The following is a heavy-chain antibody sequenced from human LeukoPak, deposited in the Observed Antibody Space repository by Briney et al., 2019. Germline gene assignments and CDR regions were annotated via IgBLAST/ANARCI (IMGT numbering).Heavy chain of an antibody. D-gene: IGHD3-3*01. Sequence: ASVKVSCKAPGGTFSSYAISWVRQAPGQGLEWMGGIIPIFGTANYAQKFQGRVTITTDESTSTAYMELSSLRSEDTAVYYCARDPFWNGDAFDVWGQGTMVTVSS. CDR2: IIPIFGTA. CDR3: ARDPFWNGDAFDV. V-gene: IGHV1-69*05. CDR1: GGTFSSYA. J-gene: IGHJ3*01.